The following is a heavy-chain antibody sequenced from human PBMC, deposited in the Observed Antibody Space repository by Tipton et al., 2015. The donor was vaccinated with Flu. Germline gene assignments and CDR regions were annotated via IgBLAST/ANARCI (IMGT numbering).Heavy chain of an antibody. CDR2: LNPNSGGT. D-gene: IGHD3-22*01. CDR3: ARATYYDSTAYYFDY. Sequence: QLVQSGVEVRKPGASVKVSCKASGYMFIANYMHWVRQAPGQGLEWMGRLNPNSGGTNYAQKFQGRVTMTRDTSISTAYMELSRLTSDDTAVYYCARATYYDSTAYYFDYGGQGTLVTVSS. V-gene: IGHV1-2*02. J-gene: IGHJ4*02. CDR1: GYMFIANY.